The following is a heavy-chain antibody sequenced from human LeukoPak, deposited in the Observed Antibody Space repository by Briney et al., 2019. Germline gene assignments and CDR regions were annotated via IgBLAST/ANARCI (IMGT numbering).Heavy chain of an antibody. CDR1: GGTFISYA. Sequence: ASVKVSCKASGGTFISYAISWVRQAPGQGLGWMGGIIPIFGTANYAQKFQGRVTITADESTSTAYMELSSLRSEDTAVYYCARDRGDGYNQSPHYWGQGTLVTASS. CDR3: ARDRGDGYNQSPHY. V-gene: IGHV1-69*13. J-gene: IGHJ4*02. D-gene: IGHD5-24*01. CDR2: IIPIFGTA.